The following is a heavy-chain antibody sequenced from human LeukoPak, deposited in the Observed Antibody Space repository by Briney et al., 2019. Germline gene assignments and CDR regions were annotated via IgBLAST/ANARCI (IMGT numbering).Heavy chain of an antibody. CDR1: GYTFTSYG. V-gene: IGHV1-18*01. CDR3: VTRIEYCSSTSCYRNGFDY. CDR2: ISAYNGNT. J-gene: IGHJ4*02. Sequence: GASVKVSCKASGYTFTSYGISWVRQAPGQGLEWMGWISAYNGNTNYAQKLQGRVTMTTDTSTSTAYMELRSLRSDDTAVYYCVTRIEYCSSTSCYRNGFDYWGQGTLVTVSS. D-gene: IGHD2-2*02.